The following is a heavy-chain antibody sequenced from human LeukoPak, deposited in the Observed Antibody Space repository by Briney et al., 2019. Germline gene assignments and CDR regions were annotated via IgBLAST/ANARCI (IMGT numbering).Heavy chain of an antibody. Sequence: GGSLRLSCAASGFTFSSYAMSWVRQAPGKGLEWVSDISTSGGSTYYADSVKGRFTISRDNSKNTLYLQMNSLRAEDTAVYYCAKDRRTTGTTDLGSFGYWGQGTLVTVSS. V-gene: IGHV3-23*01. CDR1: GFTFSSYA. CDR2: ISTSGGST. J-gene: IGHJ4*02. D-gene: IGHD1-1*01. CDR3: AKDRRTTGTTDLGSFGY.